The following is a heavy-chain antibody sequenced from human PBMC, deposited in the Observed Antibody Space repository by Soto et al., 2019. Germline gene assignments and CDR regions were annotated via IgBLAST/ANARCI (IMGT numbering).Heavy chain of an antibody. CDR1: GFSLSTSGVG. Sequence: QITLKESGPTLVKPSHTLTLTCTFSGFSLSTSGVGVGWIRQPPVKALEWLALIFWDDDQRYSPSLKSRLTSTKATSKDQVVLTMTNMDPVDTATYYCAHSGIYYDSSALLYRNFDYWGQGTLVTVSS. CDR3: AHSGIYYDSSALLYRNFDY. J-gene: IGHJ4*02. CDR2: IFWDDDQ. V-gene: IGHV2-5*02. D-gene: IGHD3-22*01.